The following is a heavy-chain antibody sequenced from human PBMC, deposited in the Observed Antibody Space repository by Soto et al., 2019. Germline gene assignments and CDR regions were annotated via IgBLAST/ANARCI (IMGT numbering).Heavy chain of an antibody. CDR1: GGTFSSYA. J-gene: IGHJ4*02. V-gene: IGHV1-69*13. D-gene: IGHD3-22*01. Sequence: SVKVSCKASGGTFSSYAISWVRQAPGQGLEWMGGIIPIFGTANYAQKFQGRVTITADESTSTAYMELSSLRPEDPAVYYCARDLGYDSSGPCWGYWGQGTLVTVSS. CDR2: IIPIFGTA. CDR3: ARDLGYDSSGPCWGY.